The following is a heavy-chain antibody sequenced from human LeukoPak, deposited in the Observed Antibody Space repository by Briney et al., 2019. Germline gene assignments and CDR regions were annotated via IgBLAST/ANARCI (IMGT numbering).Heavy chain of an antibody. J-gene: IGHJ6*03. Sequence: PSGTLSLPCVVSGGSIISSNWWSWVRQPPGKGLEWIGEIYHSGSINYNPSLKSRVTISVDKSKNQFSLNLSPVTAADTAVYYCARDRDTAVYHMDVWGKGTTVTVSS. CDR1: GGSIISSNW. CDR2: IYHSGSI. V-gene: IGHV4-4*02. CDR3: ARDRDTAVYHMDV. D-gene: IGHD5-18*01.